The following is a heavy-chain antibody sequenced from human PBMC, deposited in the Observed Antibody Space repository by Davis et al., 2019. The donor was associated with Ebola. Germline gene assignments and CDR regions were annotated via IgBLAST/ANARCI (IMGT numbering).Heavy chain of an antibody. D-gene: IGHD2-2*01. CDR1: GFTFSGSA. V-gene: IGHV3-73*01. J-gene: IGHJ4*02. Sequence: GGSLRLSCAASGFTFSGSAMHWVRQASGKGLEWVGRIRSKANSYATAYAASVKGRFTISRDDSKNTAYLKMNSLRAEDTAVYYCASMVPAAQDWGQGTLVTVSS. CDR3: ASMVPAAQD. CDR2: IRSKANSYAT.